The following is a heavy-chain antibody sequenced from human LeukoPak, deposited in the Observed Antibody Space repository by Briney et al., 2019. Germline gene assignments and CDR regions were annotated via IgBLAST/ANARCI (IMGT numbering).Heavy chain of an antibody. V-gene: IGHV4-38-2*01. CDR1: GYSTSSGYY. Sequence: SETLSLTCAVSGYSTSSGYYWGWIRQPPGKGLEWIGSIFRSGSTHYHPSLKSRVTISVDTSKNQFSLKLSSVTAADTAVYYCARHAYCSGASCPDFWGQGTLVTVSS. J-gene: IGHJ4*02. D-gene: IGHD2-15*01. CDR3: ARHAYCSGASCPDF. CDR2: IFRSGST.